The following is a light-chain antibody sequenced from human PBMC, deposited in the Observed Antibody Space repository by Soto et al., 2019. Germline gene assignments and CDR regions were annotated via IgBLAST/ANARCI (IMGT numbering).Light chain of an antibody. CDR1: QDIRNY. V-gene: IGKV1-39*01. Sequence: DIKMTQSPPSLSASVGDSVTITCQASQDIRNYLNWYQQRPGKAPNLLIYSASSLQTGVPSRFSGSGSGTDFTLTITNLHPEAFANYYYQQSYNGPITFGPGNKV. CDR3: QQSYNGPIT. J-gene: IGKJ3*01. CDR2: SAS.